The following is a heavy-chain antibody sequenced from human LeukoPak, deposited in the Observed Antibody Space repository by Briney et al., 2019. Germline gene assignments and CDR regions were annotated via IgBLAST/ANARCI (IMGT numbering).Heavy chain of an antibody. CDR1: GFSFSSHA. CDR2: ISYHGITK. V-gene: IGHV3-30-3*01. Sequence: GRSLRLSCAASGFSFSSHAIHWVRQLPGKGLEWVAAISYHGITKFYADSVKGRFTISRDNSKNTLFLEINSLRPEDTALYYCARDSGDDYTGRYYFDLWGQGTLVTVSS. D-gene: IGHD4-23*01. CDR3: ARDSGDDYTGRYYFDL. J-gene: IGHJ4*02.